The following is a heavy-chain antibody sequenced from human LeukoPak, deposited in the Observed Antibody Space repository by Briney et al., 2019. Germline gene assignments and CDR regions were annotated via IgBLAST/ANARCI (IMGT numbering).Heavy chain of an antibody. Sequence: GGSLRLSCAASGFTFSSSWMTWVRQAPGKGLEWVANIKQDGGEKYYVDSVKGRFTISGDNAKNSLYLQMNSLRAEDTAVYYCARDLYNSASKWGQGTLVTVSS. V-gene: IGHV3-7*03. CDR3: ARDLYNSASK. D-gene: IGHD6-25*01. CDR1: GFTFSSSW. J-gene: IGHJ4*02. CDR2: IKQDGGEK.